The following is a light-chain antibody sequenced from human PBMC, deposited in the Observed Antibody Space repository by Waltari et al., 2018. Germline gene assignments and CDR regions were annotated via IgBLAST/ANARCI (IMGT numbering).Light chain of an antibody. Sequence: IVMTQSPLSLPVTPGEPASISSRSSQSLPHSNGYNYLEWYLQKPGQSPQLLIYLGSNRASGVPDRFSGSGSGTDLTLTSRRVEAEYGGIYYCMLHVRAPLTCGGGTKVECK. CDR2: LGS. J-gene: IGKJ4*01. CDR1: QSLPHSNGYNY. CDR3: MLHVRAPLT. V-gene: IGKV2-28*01.